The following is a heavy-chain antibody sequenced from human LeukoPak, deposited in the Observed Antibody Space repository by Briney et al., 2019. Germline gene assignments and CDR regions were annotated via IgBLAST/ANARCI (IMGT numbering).Heavy chain of an antibody. CDR3: VKEIDGFDV. CDR1: GFTFNNHW. Sequence: GGSLRLSCAASGFTFNNHWMHWVRQAPGMGLVWVSSIRFDGGDTAYADSAKGRFTISRDNAKNTMFLQMNNLRAEDTAVYYCVKEIDGFDVWGQGTLVTVSS. CDR2: IRFDGGDT. V-gene: IGHV3-74*01. J-gene: IGHJ3*01.